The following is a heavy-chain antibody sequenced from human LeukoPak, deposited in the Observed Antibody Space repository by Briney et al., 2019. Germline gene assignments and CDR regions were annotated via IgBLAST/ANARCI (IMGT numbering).Heavy chain of an antibody. CDR3: ASGVKTTWFDY. Sequence: ASVKVSRKASGYTYTSYDINWVRQATGQGLEWMGWMSPKSANTGFAQKFQGRVTITRDTSISTAYMELSSLTSEDTAVYYCASGVKTTWFDYWGQGTLVTVSS. CDR1: GYTYTSYD. CDR2: MSPKSANT. J-gene: IGHJ4*02. V-gene: IGHV1-8*03. D-gene: IGHD1-1*01.